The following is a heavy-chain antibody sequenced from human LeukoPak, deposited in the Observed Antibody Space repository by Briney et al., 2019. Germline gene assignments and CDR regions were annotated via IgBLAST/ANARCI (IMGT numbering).Heavy chain of an antibody. CDR1: RFTFSSYA. D-gene: IGHD3-22*01. V-gene: IGHV3-23*01. CDR2: ISGSGSST. CDR3: ARGGDSSGSIRSAFDI. J-gene: IGHJ3*02. Sequence: PGGSLRLSCAASRFTFSSYAMSWVRQAPGKGLEGVSAISGSGSSTHYADSVKGRFTISRDNSKNTVYLQMNSLRAEDTAVYYCARGGDSSGSIRSAFDIWGQGTMVTVSS.